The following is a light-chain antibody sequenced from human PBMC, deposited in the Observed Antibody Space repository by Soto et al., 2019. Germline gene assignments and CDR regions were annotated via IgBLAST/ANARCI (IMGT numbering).Light chain of an antibody. CDR2: EVS. CDR1: SSDVGGYNY. Sequence: ALTQPPSASGSPGQSVTISCTGTSSDVGGYNYVSWYQQHPGKAPKLMISEVSKRPSVVPDRFSGSKSGNTASLTVSGLQAEDEADYYCSSFAGNNNLVFGGGTKVTVL. J-gene: IGLJ2*01. V-gene: IGLV2-8*01. CDR3: SSFAGNNNLV.